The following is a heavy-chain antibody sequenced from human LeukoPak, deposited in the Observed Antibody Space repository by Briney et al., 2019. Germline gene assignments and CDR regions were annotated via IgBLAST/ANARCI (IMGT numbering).Heavy chain of an antibody. CDR2: INPNSGGT. J-gene: IGHJ4*02. V-gene: IGHV1-2*02. D-gene: IGHD2-8*01. Sequence: ASVKVSCKASEYTFTSYYMHWVRQAPGQGLEWMGWINPNSGGTNYAQKFQGRVTMTRDTSISTAYMELSRLRSDDTAVYYCARGICGNGVCYVQTYFDYWGQGTLVTVSS. CDR3: ARGICGNGVCYVQTYFDY. CDR1: EYTFTSYY.